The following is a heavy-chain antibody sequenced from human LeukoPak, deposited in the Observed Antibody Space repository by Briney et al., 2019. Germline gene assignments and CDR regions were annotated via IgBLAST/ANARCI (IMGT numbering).Heavy chain of an antibody. D-gene: IGHD6-13*01. CDR1: GFTFGNCA. V-gene: IGHV3-49*03. Sequence: GGSLRLSCKASGFTFGNCAMSWFRQAPGKGLEWVGFIRSNAYAGTTHYAASVEGRFTISRDDSKNISSLQMNSLKVGDTAIYYCAKKAAAAGPERGFDPWGQGTLVTVSS. CDR2: IRSNAYAGTT. CDR3: AKKAAAAGPERGFDP. J-gene: IGHJ5*02.